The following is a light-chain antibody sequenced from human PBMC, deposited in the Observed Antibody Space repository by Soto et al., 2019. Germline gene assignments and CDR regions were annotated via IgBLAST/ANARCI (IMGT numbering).Light chain of an antibody. V-gene: IGKV3-20*01. CDR3: QQYERSPTT. Sequence: EIVLTQSPGTLSLSPGERATLSCRASQSVSSTYLAWYQQKPGQAPSLLIYGASRRATGIPDGFSGSGSGTDFTLTSSRLEPEDFEVYYCQQYERSPTTFGGGTKVEIK. CDR1: QSVSSTY. CDR2: GAS. J-gene: IGKJ4*02.